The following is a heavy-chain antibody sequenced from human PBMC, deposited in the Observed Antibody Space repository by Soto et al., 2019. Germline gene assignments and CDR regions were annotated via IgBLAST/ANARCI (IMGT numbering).Heavy chain of an antibody. CDR2: IFQSGST. Sequence: PSETLSLTCGVSGGTIRSPDWWTWVRQPPGKGLVWIGDIFQSGSTNYTPSLESRVTISVDKSKNQFSLTLTSVTAADTAVYFCARGRGRYSSGWSWFDPWGQGILVTVSS. V-gene: IGHV4-4*02. J-gene: IGHJ5*02. CDR1: GGTIRSPDW. CDR3: ARGRGRYSSGWSWFDP. D-gene: IGHD6-19*01.